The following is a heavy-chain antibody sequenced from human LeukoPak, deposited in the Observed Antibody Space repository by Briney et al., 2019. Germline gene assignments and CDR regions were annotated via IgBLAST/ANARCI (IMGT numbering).Heavy chain of an antibody. CDR2: IYSGGNT. J-gene: IGHJ4*02. D-gene: IGHD6-19*01. V-gene: IGHV3-53*01. CDR3: ARDGGSGWSSAFFDY. Sequence: GGSLRLSCAASGFTVSRNYMSWVRQAPGKGLEWVSVIYSGGNTNYADSVKGRFTISRDNSKNTLYLQMSSLRAEDTAVYYCARDGGSGWSSAFFDYWGQGTLVTVSS. CDR1: GFTVSRNY.